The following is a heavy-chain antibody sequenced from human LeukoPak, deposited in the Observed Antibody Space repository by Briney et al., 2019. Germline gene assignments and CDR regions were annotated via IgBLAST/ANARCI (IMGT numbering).Heavy chain of an antibody. Sequence: GGSLRLSCAASGFMFSSYPMHWVRQAPGKGLEWVALISYDGSNEYYADSVKGRFTISRDSSKNTLDMQMNSLRPEDTAVYYCARAADYGDFLNYWGQGTLVSVSS. CDR1: GFMFSSYP. D-gene: IGHD4-17*01. CDR3: ARAADYGDFLNY. V-gene: IGHV3-30*04. CDR2: ISYDGSNE. J-gene: IGHJ4*02.